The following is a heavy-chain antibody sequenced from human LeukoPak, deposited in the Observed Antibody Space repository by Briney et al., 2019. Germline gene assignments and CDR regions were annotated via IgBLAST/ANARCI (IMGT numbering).Heavy chain of an antibody. J-gene: IGHJ4*02. CDR3: ASSITTVRGATSY. V-gene: IGHV3-21*01. CDR1: GFTFSSYA. CDR2: ISSSSSYI. D-gene: IGHD3-10*01. Sequence: GGSLRLSCGASGFTFSSYAMSWVRQAPGKGLEWVSSISSSSSYIYYADSVKGRFTISRDNAKNSLYLQMNSLRAEDTAVYYCASSITTVRGATSYWGQGTLVTVSS.